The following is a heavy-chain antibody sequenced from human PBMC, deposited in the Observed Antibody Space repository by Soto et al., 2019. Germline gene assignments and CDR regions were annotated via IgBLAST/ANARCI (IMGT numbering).Heavy chain of an antibody. CDR3: ARDLEIAVAGTDYGMDV. CDR2: ISYDGSNK. J-gene: IGHJ6*02. V-gene: IGHV3-30-3*01. CDR1: GFTFSSYA. Sequence: QVQLVESGGGVVQPGRSLRLSCAASGFTFSSYAMHWVRQAPGKGLEWVAVISYDGSNKYYADSVKGRFTISRDNSKNTLYLQMNSLRAEDTAVYYCARDLEIAVAGTDYGMDVWGQGTTVTVSS. D-gene: IGHD6-19*01.